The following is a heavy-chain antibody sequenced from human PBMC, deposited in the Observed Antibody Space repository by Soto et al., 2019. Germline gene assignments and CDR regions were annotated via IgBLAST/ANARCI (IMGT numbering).Heavy chain of an antibody. V-gene: IGHV3-23*01. J-gene: IGHJ4*02. CDR1: GFTFGSHS. CDR3: AFGNLSYYFDY. CDR2: IDGNGISK. Sequence: GGSLRLSCVGSGFTFGSHSMTWVRQAPGKGLEWVSAIDGNGISKYYADSVKGRFTISRDNSKNTLYLQMNSLRAEDTAVYHCAFGNLSYYFDYWGQGTPVTVSS. D-gene: IGHD3-16*01.